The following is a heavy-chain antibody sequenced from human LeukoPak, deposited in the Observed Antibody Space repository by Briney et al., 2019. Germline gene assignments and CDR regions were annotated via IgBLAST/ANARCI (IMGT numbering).Heavy chain of an antibody. Sequence: SETLSLTCTVSGGSISSSSYYWGWIRQPPGEGLEWIGSIYYSGSTYYNPSLKSRVTISVDTSKNQFSLKLSSVTAADTAVYYCARSVRWFDPWGQGTLVTVSS. CDR1: GGSISSSSYY. V-gene: IGHV4-39*01. J-gene: IGHJ5*02. CDR2: IYYSGST. CDR3: ARSVRWFDP. D-gene: IGHD4-17*01.